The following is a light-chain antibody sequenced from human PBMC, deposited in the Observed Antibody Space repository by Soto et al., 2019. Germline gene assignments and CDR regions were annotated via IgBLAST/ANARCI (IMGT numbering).Light chain of an antibody. V-gene: IGLV1-44*01. CDR1: NSNIGRNP. J-gene: IGLJ3*02. Sequence: QAVVTQPPSASGTPGQRVTMSCSGSNSNIGRNPVNWYQQLPGTAPKVLISSTNQRPSGVPDRFSGSKSGTSASLAISGLQSEDEADYYCSAWDDSLNGPVFGGGTKLTVL. CDR3: SAWDDSLNGPV. CDR2: STN.